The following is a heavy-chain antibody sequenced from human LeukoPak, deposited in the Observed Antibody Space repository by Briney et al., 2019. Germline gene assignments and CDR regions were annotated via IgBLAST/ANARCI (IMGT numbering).Heavy chain of an antibody. CDR2: ISYSGGST. CDR3: AKGDNNILTGYYNSFDS. J-gene: IGHJ4*02. D-gene: IGHD3-9*01. V-gene: IGHV3-23*01. Sequence: GGSPRLSCAASGFTFSSHAMSWVRQAPGKGLEWVSGISYSGGSTYYADSVKGRFTTSRDNSKNTLFLQMNSLRAEDTAVYYCAKGDNNILTGYYNSFDSWGQGTLVTVSS. CDR1: GFTFSSHA.